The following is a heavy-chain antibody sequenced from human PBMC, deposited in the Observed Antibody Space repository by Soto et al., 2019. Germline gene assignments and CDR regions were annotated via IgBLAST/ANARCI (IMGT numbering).Heavy chain of an antibody. CDR1: GGTFSSYA. D-gene: IGHD3-3*01. J-gene: IGHJ6*02. V-gene: IGHV1-69*12. CDR2: IIPIFGTA. Sequence: QVQLVQSGAEVKKPGSSVKVSCKASGGTFSSYAISWVRQDPGQGLEWMGGIIPIFGTANYAQKFQDRVTITEDESTSTAYMELSSRRSEDTAVYYCASGDYDFWSGPGGGMDVWGQGTTVTVSS. CDR3: ASGDYDFWSGPGGGMDV.